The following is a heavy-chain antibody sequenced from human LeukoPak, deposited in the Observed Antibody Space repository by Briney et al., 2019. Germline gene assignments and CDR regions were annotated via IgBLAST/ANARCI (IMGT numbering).Heavy chain of an antibody. Sequence: SETLSLTCAVYGGSFSGYYWSWIRQPPGKGLEWIGEINQSGSTNYNPSLKSRVTISVDTPRNQFSPNLYSVTAADTAVYYCARNSAYSSSSGINQWGQGTLVTVSS. CDR3: ARNSAYSSSSGINQ. CDR2: INQSGST. J-gene: IGHJ4*02. CDR1: GGSFSGYY. D-gene: IGHD6-6*01. V-gene: IGHV4-34*01.